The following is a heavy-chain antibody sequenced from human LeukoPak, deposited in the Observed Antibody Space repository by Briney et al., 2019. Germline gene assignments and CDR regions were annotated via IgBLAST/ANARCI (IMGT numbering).Heavy chain of an antibody. CDR1: GGSISSYY. Sequence: PSETLSLTCTVSGGSISSYYWSWIRQPAGKGLEWIGRIYTSGSTNYNPSLKSRVTMSVDTSKNQFSLKLSSVTAADTAVYYCARSPRSFPGNYFDYWGQGTLVTVSS. V-gene: IGHV4-4*07. CDR2: IYTSGST. CDR3: ARSPRSFPGNYFDY. J-gene: IGHJ4*02.